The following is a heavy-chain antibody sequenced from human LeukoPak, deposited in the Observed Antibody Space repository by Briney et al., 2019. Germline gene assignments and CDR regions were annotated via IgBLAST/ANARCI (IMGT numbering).Heavy chain of an antibody. V-gene: IGHV4-34*01. Sequence: PSETLSLTCAVYGGSFSGYYWSWIRQPPGKGLEWIGEINHSGSTNYNPSLKSRVTISVGTSKNQFSLKLSSVTAADTAVYYRARRNTAMVTGTGGFDPWGQGTLVTVSS. CDR2: INHSGST. J-gene: IGHJ5*02. CDR1: GGSFSGYY. D-gene: IGHD5-18*01. CDR3: ARRNTAMVTGTGGFDP.